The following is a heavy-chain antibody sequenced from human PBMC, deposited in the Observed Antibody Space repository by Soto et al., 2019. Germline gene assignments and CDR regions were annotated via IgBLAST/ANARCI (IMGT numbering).Heavy chain of an antibody. Sequence: EVQLLESGGGLVQPGGSLRLSCAASGFTFNNYAMTWVRQAPGKGLEWVSAISGGGDTTSYADSVKGRFTVPRDGSKNTLYLQRGSLRAEDPALYSCAKGRGGSGSLTPRVDFWGQGTLVTVSS. CDR1: GFTFNNYA. CDR3: AKGRGGSGSLTPRVDF. D-gene: IGHD3-10*01. V-gene: IGHV3-23*01. J-gene: IGHJ4*02. CDR2: ISGGGDTT.